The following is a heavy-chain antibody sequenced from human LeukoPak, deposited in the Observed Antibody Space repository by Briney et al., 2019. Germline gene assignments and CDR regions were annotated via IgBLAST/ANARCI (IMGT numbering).Heavy chain of an antibody. V-gene: IGHV4-59*08. CDR3: ARYSSGWYGAFDI. J-gene: IGHJ3*02. CDR1: GDSISNYY. D-gene: IGHD6-19*01. Sequence: SETLSLTCTVSGDSISNYYWNWIRQPPGKGLEWIGYIYYSGSTNYNPPLKSRVTISVDTSKNQFSLKLSSVTTADTAVYYCARYSSGWYGAFDIWGQGTMVTVSS. CDR2: IYYSGST.